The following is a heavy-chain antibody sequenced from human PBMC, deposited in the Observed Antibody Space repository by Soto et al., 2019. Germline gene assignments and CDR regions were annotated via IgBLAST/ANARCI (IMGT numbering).Heavy chain of an antibody. CDR3: ATTLRYFDWLSTRYYYYGMDV. CDR1: GGTFSSYA. V-gene: IGHV1-69*13. D-gene: IGHD3-9*01. Sequence: SVKVSCKASGGTFSSYAISWVRQAPGQGLEWMGGIIPIFGTANYAQKFQGRVTITADESTSTAYMELSSLRSEDTAVYYCATTLRYFDWLSTRYYYYGMDVWGQGTTGTVSS. CDR2: IIPIFGTA. J-gene: IGHJ6*02.